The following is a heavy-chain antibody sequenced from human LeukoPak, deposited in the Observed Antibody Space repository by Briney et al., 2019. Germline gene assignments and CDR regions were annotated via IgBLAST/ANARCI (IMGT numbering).Heavy chain of an antibody. D-gene: IGHD7-27*01. J-gene: IGHJ5*02. CDR2: IRHDGTDQ. CDR3: AKDGNWASVS. Sequence: GGSLRLSCAASGFTFSSYGMHWVRQVPGKGLEWLTFIRHDGTDQHYADSVRGRFTISRDNSKNTVYLQMNSLRPEDTALYYCAKDGNWASVSWGQGTLVTVSS. V-gene: IGHV3-30*02. CDR1: GFTFSSYG.